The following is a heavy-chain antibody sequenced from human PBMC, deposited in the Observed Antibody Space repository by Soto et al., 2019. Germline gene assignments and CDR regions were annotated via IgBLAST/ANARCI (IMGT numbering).Heavy chain of an antibody. CDR2: VYDGSNK. Sequence: GGSLRLSCAASGFTVSSNYMTWVRQAPGKGLEWVVVVYDGSNKYYADSVKGRFTISRDNSKNTLYLQMNSLRAEDTAVYYCARAYYYGSGSYQPDYWGQGTLVTVSS. CDR3: ARAYYYGSGSYQPDY. J-gene: IGHJ4*02. V-gene: IGHV3-66*01. D-gene: IGHD3-10*01. CDR1: GFTVSSNY.